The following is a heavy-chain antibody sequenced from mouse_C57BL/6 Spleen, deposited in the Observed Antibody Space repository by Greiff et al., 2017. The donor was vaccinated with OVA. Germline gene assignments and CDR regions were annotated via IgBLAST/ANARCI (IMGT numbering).Heavy chain of an antibody. D-gene: IGHD1-1*01. J-gene: IGHJ4*01. CDR2: ISSGSSTI. CDR3: ARTGGSSFYAMDY. Sequence: EVQRVESGGGLVKPGGSLKLSCAASGFTFSDYGMHWVRQAPEKGLEWVAYISSGSSTIHYADTVKGRFTISRDNAKNTLFLQMTSLRSEDTAMYYCARTGGSSFYAMDYWGQGTSVTVSS. V-gene: IGHV5-17*01. CDR1: GFTFSDYG.